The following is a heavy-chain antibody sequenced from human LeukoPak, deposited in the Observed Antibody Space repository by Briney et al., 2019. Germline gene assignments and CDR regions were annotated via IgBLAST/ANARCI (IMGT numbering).Heavy chain of an antibody. D-gene: IGHD3-3*01. CDR3: AKDWITEWSNYFDP. CDR1: GFTFSSYG. Sequence: GGSLRLSCAESGFTFSSYGMQWVRHVPGKGLEWVAFMRYGESDTYYTDSVKGRFAISRDNSKNTLYLQMNSLRAKDTAIYYCAKDWITEWSNYFDPWGQGALVTVSS. V-gene: IGHV3-30*02. CDR2: MRYGESDT. J-gene: IGHJ5*02.